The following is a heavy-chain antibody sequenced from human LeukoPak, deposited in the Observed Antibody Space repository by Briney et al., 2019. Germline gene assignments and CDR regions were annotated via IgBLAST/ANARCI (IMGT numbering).Heavy chain of an antibody. J-gene: IGHJ4*02. D-gene: IGHD2/OR15-2a*01. CDR3: ASNARILGY. CDR2: IKHDGSEK. Sequence: GGSLRLSCAASGFTSSTYWMSWVRQAPGKGLEWVANIKHDGSEKNYVDSVRGRFTISRDNAKNSLYLQMDSLRAEDTAVYYCASNARILGYWGQGILVTVSS. V-gene: IGHV3-7*05. CDR1: GFTSSTYW.